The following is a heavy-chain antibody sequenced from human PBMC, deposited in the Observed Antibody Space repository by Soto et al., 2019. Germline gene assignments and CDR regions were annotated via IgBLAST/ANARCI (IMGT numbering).Heavy chain of an antibody. V-gene: IGHV1-2*02. Sequence: QAQLVQSGTEVKKPGASVKVSCKASGYPFTGPYIYWVRQAPGQGLEWMGWINPSSGGTEFAEKFQGRVTVTRDTSIRTVFLELNSLPSDDTGVYFCARDFRTYSHGVDVWGQGTAVTVSS. D-gene: IGHD4-4*01. CDR3: ARDFRTYSHGVDV. CDR2: INPSSGGT. J-gene: IGHJ6*02. CDR1: GYPFTGPY.